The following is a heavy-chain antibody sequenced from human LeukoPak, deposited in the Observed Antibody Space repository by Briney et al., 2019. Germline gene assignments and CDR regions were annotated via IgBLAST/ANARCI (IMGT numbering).Heavy chain of an antibody. CDR1: GGSISSYY. CDR2: IYYSGST. V-gene: IGHV4-59*01. J-gene: IGHJ4*02. CDR3: ARAGGTLDY. Sequence: SETLSLTCTVSGGSISSYYWSWIRQPPGKGLEWIGYIYYSGSTNYNPSLKSRVTISVATSKNQFSLKLSSVTAADTAVYYCARAGGTLDYWGQGTLVTVSS. D-gene: IGHD2-15*01.